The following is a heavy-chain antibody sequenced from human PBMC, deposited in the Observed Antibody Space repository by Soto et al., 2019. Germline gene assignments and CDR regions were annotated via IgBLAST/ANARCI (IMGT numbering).Heavy chain of an antibody. V-gene: IGHV3-33*01. D-gene: IGHD3-22*01. CDR1: GFTFSSYG. CDR2: IWYDGSNK. J-gene: IGHJ4*02. CDR3: ARERYYDSSGYYYFDY. Sequence: PGGSLRLSCAASGFTFSSYGMHWVRQAPGKGLEWVAVIWYDGSNKYYADSVKGRFTISRDNSKNTLYLQMNSLRAEDTAVYYCARERYYDSSGYYYFDYWGQGTLVTVSS.